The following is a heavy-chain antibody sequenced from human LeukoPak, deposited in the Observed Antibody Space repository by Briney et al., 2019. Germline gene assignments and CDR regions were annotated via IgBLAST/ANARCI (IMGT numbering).Heavy chain of an antibody. CDR1: GFTFSDYY. CDR2: ISSSGSSR. CDR3: ARAKVPGTYYAMDV. D-gene: IGHD6-19*01. Sequence: GGSLRLSCAASGFTFSDYYMSWIRLAPGKGLELVSYISSSGSSRYDADSVKGRFIISRDNAKKSLYLQMNSLRAEDTAVYYCARAKVPGTYYAMDVWGQGTTVTVYS. V-gene: IGHV3-11*01. J-gene: IGHJ6*02.